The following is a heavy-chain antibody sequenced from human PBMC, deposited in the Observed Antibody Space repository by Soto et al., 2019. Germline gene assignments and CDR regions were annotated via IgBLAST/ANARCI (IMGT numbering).Heavy chain of an antibody. V-gene: IGHV3-21*01. CDR3: ARDDFWSGYYIYYYMDV. J-gene: IGHJ6*03. CDR1: GFTFSSYS. D-gene: IGHD3-3*01. CDR2: ISSSSSYI. Sequence: GGSLRLSCAASGFTFSSYSMNWVRQAPGKGLEWVSSISSSSSYIYYADSVKGRFTISRDNAKNSLYLQMNSLRAEDTAVYYCARDDFWSGYYIYYYMDVWGKGTTVTVSS.